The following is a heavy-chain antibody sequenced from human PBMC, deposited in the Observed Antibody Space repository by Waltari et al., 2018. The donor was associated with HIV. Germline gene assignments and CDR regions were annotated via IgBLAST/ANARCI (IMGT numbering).Heavy chain of an antibody. V-gene: IGHV4-31*03. D-gene: IGHD1-26*01. CDR2: ISYIGST. CDR3: ARGTTYAVGWFDP. J-gene: IGHJ5*02. CDR1: GGSIRSGGYY. Sequence: QEQLQESGPGLVKPSQTLYLTCTVSGGSIRSGGYYWSWIRQLPGKGLEWIGYISYIGSTFYNPSLRSRVTMSVDTSKNQFSLKLTSVTAADTAVYYCARGTTYAVGWFDPWGQGTQVTVSS.